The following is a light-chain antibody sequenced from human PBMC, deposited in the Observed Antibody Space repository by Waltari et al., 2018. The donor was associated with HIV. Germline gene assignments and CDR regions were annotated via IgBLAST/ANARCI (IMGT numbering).Light chain of an antibody. CDR1: QSVSSN. CDR3: QQYNNWPPGYT. Sequence: EIVMTQCPATLFMSPGERATFFCRASQSVSSNLAWYQQKFGQAPRLLIYDASTRATCIPARFSGSGSGTEFTLTISSLQSEDFAVYYCQQYNNWPPGYTFGQGTKLEIK. J-gene: IGKJ2*01. CDR2: DAS. V-gene: IGKV3-15*01.